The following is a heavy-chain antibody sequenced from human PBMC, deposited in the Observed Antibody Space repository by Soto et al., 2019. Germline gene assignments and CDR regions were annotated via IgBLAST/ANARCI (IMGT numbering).Heavy chain of an antibody. Sequence: LTCAISGASVSSNGSTSDCTRQSPSRGLEWLGRTYYRSKWYNDYAVSVKSRITINPDTSNNQLSLQLNSVTPDDTAVYYCARLIGNSWLDSWGQGTQVTVSS. CDR2: TYYRSKWYN. CDR3: ARLIGNSWLDS. J-gene: IGHJ5*01. D-gene: IGHD3-16*01. V-gene: IGHV6-1*01. CDR1: GASVSSNGST.